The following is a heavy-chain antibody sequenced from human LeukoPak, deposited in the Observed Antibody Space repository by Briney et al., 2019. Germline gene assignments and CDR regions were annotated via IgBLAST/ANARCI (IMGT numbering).Heavy chain of an antibody. D-gene: IGHD3-22*01. J-gene: IGHJ5*02. V-gene: IGHV3-7*01. CDR2: IKTDGSQI. CDR1: GFTFSSYW. CDR3: ARDSGLRHYYDRGAWFDL. Sequence: GGSLRLSCVASGFTFSSYWMTWVRQAPGKGLEWVANIKTDGSQIYYVDSVKGRCTISRDKAKISLYLQMNSLRAEDTAVYYCARDSGLRHYYDRGAWFDLWGQGTLVSVSS.